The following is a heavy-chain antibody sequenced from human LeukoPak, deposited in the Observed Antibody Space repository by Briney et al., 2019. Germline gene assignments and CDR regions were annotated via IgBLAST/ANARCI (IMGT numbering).Heavy chain of an antibody. D-gene: IGHD6-19*01. J-gene: IGHJ4*02. CDR1: GFTFNNYW. CDR3: ARRSGIAVAGAFDY. CDR2: IRYDGSER. Sequence: PGGSLRLSCEASGFTFNNYWMSWVRQAPGKGLEWVANIRYDGSERYYVDSVKGRFTISRDNSKNSLYLQMNSLRAEDTAVYYCARRSGIAVAGAFDYWGQGTLVTVSS. V-gene: IGHV3-7*03.